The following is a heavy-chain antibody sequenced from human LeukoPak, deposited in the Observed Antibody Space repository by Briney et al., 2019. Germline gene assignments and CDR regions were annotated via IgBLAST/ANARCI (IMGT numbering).Heavy chain of an antibody. CDR1: GGSISSYY. CDR3: ARRRIGEYYFDY. D-gene: IGHD3-10*01. V-gene: IGHV4-4*09. Sequence: SETLSLTCTVSGGSISSYYWSWIRQPPGKGLEWIGYIYTSGGTNYNPSLKSRVTISVDTSKNQFSLKLSSVTAADTAVYYCARRRIGEYYFDYWGQGTLVTVSS. CDR2: IYTSGGT. J-gene: IGHJ4*02.